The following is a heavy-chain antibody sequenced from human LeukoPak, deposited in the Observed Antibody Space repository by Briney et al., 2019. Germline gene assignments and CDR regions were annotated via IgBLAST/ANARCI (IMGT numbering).Heavy chain of an antibody. CDR2: FDPEDGET. J-gene: IGHJ6*02. V-gene: IGHV1-24*01. Sequence: ASVKVSCKVSGYTLTELSMHWVRQAPGKGLEWMGGFDPEDGETIYAQKFQGRVTMTEDTSTDTAYMELSSLRSEDTAVYYCARGGRITIFGVVISYYYGMDVWGQGTTVTVSS. D-gene: IGHD3-3*01. CDR1: GYTLTELS. CDR3: ARGGRITIFGVVISYYYGMDV.